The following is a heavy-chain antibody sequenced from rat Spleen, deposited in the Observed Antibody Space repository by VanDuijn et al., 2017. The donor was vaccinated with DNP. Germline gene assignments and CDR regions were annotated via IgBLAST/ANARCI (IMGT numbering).Heavy chain of an antibody. CDR3: ARKGAYRGAMDA. D-gene: IGHD1-4*01. V-gene: IGHV5S10*01. CDR1: GFAFSDYN. CDR2: IIYDGSRT. J-gene: IGHJ4*01. Sequence: EVQLVESGGSLVQPEGSLKLSCTASGFAFSDYNLAWVRQTPERGLEWVATIIYDGSRTYYPDSMKGRFTISRDNAKNTLYLQMNSLRSEDTATYYCARKGAYRGAMDAWGQGTSVTVSS.